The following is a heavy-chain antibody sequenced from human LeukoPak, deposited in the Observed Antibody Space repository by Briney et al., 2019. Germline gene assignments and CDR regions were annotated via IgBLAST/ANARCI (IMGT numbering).Heavy chain of an antibody. V-gene: IGHV4-61*01. Sequence: PSETLSLTCTVSGGSVSSGRYYWRWIRQPPGKGLEWIGYIYYNGNTNYNPSLKSRVTISVDTSKNQFSLKLSSVTAADTAVYYCARDGGSYGDIAEYFQHWGQGTLVTVSS. J-gene: IGHJ1*01. CDR1: GGSVSSGRYY. CDR2: IYYNGNT. CDR3: ARDGGSYGDIAEYFQH. D-gene: IGHD4-17*01.